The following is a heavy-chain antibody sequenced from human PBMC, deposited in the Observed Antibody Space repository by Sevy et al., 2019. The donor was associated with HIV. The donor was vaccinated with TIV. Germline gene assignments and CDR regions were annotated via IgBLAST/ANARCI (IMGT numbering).Heavy chain of an antibody. CDR3: ARDLPPSATTVAHFDY. CDR1: GFTFSSYE. CDR2: ISNIGSDI. Sequence: GGSLRLSCVASGFTFSSYEMNWVRQAPGKGLEWVSYISNIGSDIQYSDSLRGRFTISRDNAKNSLFLQMNSLRAEDTAVYYCARDLPPSATTVAHFDYWGQGTLVTVSS. D-gene: IGHD4-17*01. V-gene: IGHV3-48*03. J-gene: IGHJ4*02.